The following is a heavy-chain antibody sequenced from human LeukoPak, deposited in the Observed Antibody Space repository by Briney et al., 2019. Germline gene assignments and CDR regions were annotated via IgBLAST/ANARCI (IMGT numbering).Heavy chain of an antibody. CDR2: INPRGDAT. J-gene: IGHJ4*02. V-gene: IGHV1-46*01. D-gene: IGHD1-1*01. CDR3: AREGQQLKHFDY. CDR1: GNTFIGYW. Sequence: GASVKVSCKASGNTFIGYWIHWVRQAPGQGLEWMGAINPRGDATIGAQKFQGRVTTTRDTSTGIVYIELSSLRSEDTAVYYCAREGQQLKHFDYWGQGTLVTVSS.